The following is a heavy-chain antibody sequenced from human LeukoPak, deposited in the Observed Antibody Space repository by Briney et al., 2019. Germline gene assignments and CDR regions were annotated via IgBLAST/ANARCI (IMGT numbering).Heavy chain of an antibody. D-gene: IGHD5-12*01. CDR3: ARHRSKWLRSSFDY. CDR2: IFYSGNT. CDR1: GGSINSSSYY. V-gene: IGHV4-39*01. J-gene: IGHJ4*02. Sequence: SETLSLTCTVSGGSINSSSYYWGWIRQPPGKGLEWIGSIFYSGNTYDNPSLKSRVTISVDTSKNQFSLKLNSVTAADTAVYYCARHRSKWLRSSFDYWGQGTLVTVSS.